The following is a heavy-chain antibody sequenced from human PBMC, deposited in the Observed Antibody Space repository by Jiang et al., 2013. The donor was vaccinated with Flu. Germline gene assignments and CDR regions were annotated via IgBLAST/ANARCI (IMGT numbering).Heavy chain of an antibody. V-gene: IGHV1-18*04. J-gene: IGHJ3*02. CDR1: GYTFTSYG. D-gene: IGHD1-26*01. Sequence: SGYTFTSYGISWVRQAPGQGLEWMGWISAYNGNTNYAQKLQGRVTMTTDTSTSTAYMELRSLRSDDTAVYYCARDGQWELSHDAFDIWGQGTMVTVSS. CDR2: ISAYNGNT. CDR3: ARDGQWELSHDAFDI.